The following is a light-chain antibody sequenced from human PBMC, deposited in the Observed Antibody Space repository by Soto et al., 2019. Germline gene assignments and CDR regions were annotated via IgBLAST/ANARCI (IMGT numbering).Light chain of an antibody. Sequence: DIQMTQSPSSLSASVGDRVTITCRTSQSISNYLTWYQQKPGKAPKLLIYAASSSQSGVPSRFSGSGSGTDFTLTITRLEPEDFAVYYCQQYGGSPRTFGQGTMV. V-gene: IGKV1-39*01. CDR1: QSISNY. CDR2: AAS. CDR3: QQYGGSPRT. J-gene: IGKJ1*01.